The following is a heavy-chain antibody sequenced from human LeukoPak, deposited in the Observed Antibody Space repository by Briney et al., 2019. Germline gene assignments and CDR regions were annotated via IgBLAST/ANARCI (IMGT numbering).Heavy chain of an antibody. V-gene: IGHV1-18*01. J-gene: IGHJ6*03. Sequence: GASVKVSCKASGYTFTSYGISWVRQAPGQGLEWMGWISAYNGNTNYAQKLQGRVTMTTDTSTSTAYMELRSLRSDDTAVYYCATSSGHCGNGSCSTQYFYYYMDVWGKGTTVTVSS. CDR1: GYTFTSYG. CDR2: ISAYNGNT. CDR3: ATSSGHCGNGSCSTQYFYYYMDV. D-gene: IGHD2-15*01.